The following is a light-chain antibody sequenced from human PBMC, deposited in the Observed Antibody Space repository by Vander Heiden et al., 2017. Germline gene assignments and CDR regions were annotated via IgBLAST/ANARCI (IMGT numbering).Light chain of an antibody. J-gene: IGLJ2*01. V-gene: IGLV1-44*01. CDR1: SSNIGSNT. Sequence: QSVLTHPPSASGTPGQRVTISCSGSSSNIGSNTVNWYQQLPGTAPKRRIYRNNQRPSGVPDRFSGSKSGTSASLAISGLQSEDEADYYCAAWDDSLNGRVFGGGTKLTVL. CDR3: AAWDDSLNGRV. CDR2: RNN.